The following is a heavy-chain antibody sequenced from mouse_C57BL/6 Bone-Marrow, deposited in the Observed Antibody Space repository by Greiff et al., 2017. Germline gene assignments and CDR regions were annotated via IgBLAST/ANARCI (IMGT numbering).Heavy chain of an antibody. Sequence: VQLQESGPELVKPGASVKISCKASGYAFSSSWMNWVKQRPGTGLEWIGRIYPGDGDTNYNGKFKGKATLTADKSSSTAYMQLSSLISEDSAVYFCARENYYGSKGYWGQGTTRTVSS. CDR1: GYAFSSSW. V-gene: IGHV1-82*01. D-gene: IGHD1-1*01. CDR3: ARENYYGSKGY. J-gene: IGHJ2*01. CDR2: IYPGDGDT.